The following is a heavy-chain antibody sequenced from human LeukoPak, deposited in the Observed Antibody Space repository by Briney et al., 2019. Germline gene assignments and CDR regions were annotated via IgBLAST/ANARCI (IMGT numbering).Heavy chain of an antibody. CDR1: GLTFSSYA. J-gene: IGHJ4*02. V-gene: IGHV3-23*01. D-gene: IGHD6-13*01. Sequence: PGGSLGLSCAASGLTFSSYAMSWVRQAPGKGLEWASGISGNGGGTYYADSVKGRFTISRDNSKNTLYLQMNSLRVGDTAVYYCAKSFGHSRSWFDNWGQGTLVTVSS. CDR3: AKSFGHSRSWFDN. CDR2: ISGNGGGT.